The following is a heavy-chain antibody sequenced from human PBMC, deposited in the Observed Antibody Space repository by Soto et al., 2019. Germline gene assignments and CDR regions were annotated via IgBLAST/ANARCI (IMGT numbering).Heavy chain of an antibody. CDR2: IYYSGST. CDR1: VGSISSYY. J-gene: IGHJ6*01. CDR3: ARGSIYYGMEF. Sequence: SETLSFTCTVSVGSISSYYWSLIRQPPGKGLECIGYIYYSGSTNYNPSLKSRVTISVDTSKNQFSLKLSSVTAADTAVDYCARGSIYYGMEFWGQGTTVTLSS. V-gene: IGHV4-59*01.